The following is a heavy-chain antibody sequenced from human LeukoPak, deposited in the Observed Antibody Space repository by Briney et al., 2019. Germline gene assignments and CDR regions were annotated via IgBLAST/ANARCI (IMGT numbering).Heavy chain of an antibody. D-gene: IGHD1-26*01. CDR3: ARGATTEKPYYYYYMDV. Sequence: ASVKVSCKGSGYTFTSYVINWVRQATGQGLGWVGWMNPNSGNTGYAQKFQGRVTMTRNTSISTAYMELSSLRSEDTAVYYCARGATTEKPYYYYYMDVWGKGTTVTISS. CDR1: GYTFTSYV. V-gene: IGHV1-8*01. CDR2: MNPNSGNT. J-gene: IGHJ6*03.